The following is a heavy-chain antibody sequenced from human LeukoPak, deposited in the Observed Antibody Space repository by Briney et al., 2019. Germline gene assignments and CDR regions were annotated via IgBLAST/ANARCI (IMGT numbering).Heavy chain of an antibody. Sequence: GGSLTLSCAASGFTFSSYAMHWVRQAPGKGLEWVAVISYDGSNKYYADSVKGRFTISRDNSENTLYLQMNSLRAEDTAVYYCARPGPHDAFDIWGQGTMVTVSS. CDR2: ISYDGSNK. J-gene: IGHJ3*02. V-gene: IGHV3-30*04. CDR3: ARPGPHDAFDI. D-gene: IGHD3-10*01. CDR1: GFTFSSYA.